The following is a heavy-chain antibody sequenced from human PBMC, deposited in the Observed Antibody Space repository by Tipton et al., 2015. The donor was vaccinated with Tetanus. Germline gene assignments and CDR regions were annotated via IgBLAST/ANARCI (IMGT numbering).Heavy chain of an antibody. J-gene: IGHJ3*01. CDR1: GLTFSAYW. D-gene: IGHD1-1*01. CDR2: IKLDGSET. V-gene: IGHV3-7*01. CDR3: ARDWTGTGVDDAFDL. Sequence: SLRLSCAASGLTFSAYWMSWVRQAPGKGLDWVANIKLDGSETYYGDSVKGRFTISRDNAQNSLFLQMNSLRAEDTAVYYCARDWTGTGVDDAFDLWGQGTVVTVSS.